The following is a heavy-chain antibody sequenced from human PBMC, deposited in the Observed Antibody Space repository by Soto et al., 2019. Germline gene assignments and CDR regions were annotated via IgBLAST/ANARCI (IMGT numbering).Heavy chain of an antibody. CDR3: ARQGRMVATGAALVYYYGMDV. Sequence: SETLSLTCTVACGSISSSSYFWSWIRQPPGEVQEWIGSIYYSGSTYYNPSLKSRVTISVDTSKNQFSLKLSSVTAADTAVYYCARQGRMVATGAALVYYYGMDVWGQGTTVTVSS. V-gene: IGHV4-39*01. CDR2: IYYSGST. J-gene: IGHJ6*02. D-gene: IGHD5-12*01. CDR1: CGSISSSSYF.